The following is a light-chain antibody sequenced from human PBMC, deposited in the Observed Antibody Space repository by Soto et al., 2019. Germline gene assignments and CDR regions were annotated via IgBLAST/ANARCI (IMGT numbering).Light chain of an antibody. CDR2: DNN. CDR1: SSNIGDNY. CDR3: GTWDSRLSIVV. J-gene: IGLJ2*01. Sequence: QAVVTQSPSVSAAPGQKVSISCSGTSSNIGDNYVSWYQHLPGTAPRLLIYDNNKRPSGIPDRFSGSKSGTSATLGITGLQTGDEADYYCGTWDSRLSIVVFGGGTQLTVL. V-gene: IGLV1-51*01.